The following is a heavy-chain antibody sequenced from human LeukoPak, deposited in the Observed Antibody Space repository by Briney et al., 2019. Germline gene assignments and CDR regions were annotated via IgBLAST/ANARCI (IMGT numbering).Heavy chain of an antibody. D-gene: IGHD4-11*01. CDR3: ARTTVTTGTYYYCYMDV. Sequence: SVKVSCKASGGTFSSYAISWVRQAPGQGLEWMGGIIPIFGTANYAQKFQGRVTITADGSTSTAYMELSSLRSEDTAVYYCARTTVTTGTYYYCYMDVWGKGTTVTVSS. CDR2: IIPIFGTA. V-gene: IGHV1-69*13. J-gene: IGHJ6*03. CDR1: GGTFSSYA.